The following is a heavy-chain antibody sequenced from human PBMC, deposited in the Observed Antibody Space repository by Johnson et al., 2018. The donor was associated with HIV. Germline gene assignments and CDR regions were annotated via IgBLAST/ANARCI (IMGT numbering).Heavy chain of an antibody. J-gene: IGHJ3*02. CDR1: GFTFDDFT. D-gene: IGHD1-26*01. Sequence: VQLVESGGGLVKPGGSLRLSCAASGFTFDDFTMHWVRQAPGKGLEWVSSISWNSGGIDFADSVKGRFTISRDNSKNTLYLQMNSLRAEDTAIYYCARRSGTWDAFDIWGQGTMVTVSS. V-gene: IGHV3-9*01. CDR3: ARRSGTWDAFDI. CDR2: ISWNSGGI.